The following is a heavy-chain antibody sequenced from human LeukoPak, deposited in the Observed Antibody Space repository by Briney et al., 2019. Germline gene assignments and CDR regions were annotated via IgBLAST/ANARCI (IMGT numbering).Heavy chain of an antibody. CDR1: GFTFSSYE. V-gene: IGHV3-48*03. CDR3: ARVMTDYYYYMDV. J-gene: IGHJ6*03. Sequence: PGGSLRLSCAASGFTFSSYEMNWVRQAPGKGLEWVSYISSSGSTIYYADSVKGRFTISRDNAKSSLYLQMNSLRAEDTAVYYCARVMTDYYYYMDVWGKGTTVTVSS. CDR2: ISSSGSTI.